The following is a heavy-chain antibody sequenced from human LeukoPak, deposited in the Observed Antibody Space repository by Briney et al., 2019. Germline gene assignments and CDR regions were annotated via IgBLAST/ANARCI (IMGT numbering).Heavy chain of an antibody. D-gene: IGHD3-10*01. CDR3: AKDSGYGSSGMADY. V-gene: IGHV3-30*18. CDR1: GFTFSSYG. Sequence: QPGRSLRLSCAASGFTFSSYGMHWVRQAPGKGLEWVAVISYDGSNKYYADSVKGRFTISRDNSKNTLYLQMNSLRAEDTAVYYCAKDSGYGSSGMADYWGQGTLVTVSS. CDR2: ISYDGSNK. J-gene: IGHJ4*02.